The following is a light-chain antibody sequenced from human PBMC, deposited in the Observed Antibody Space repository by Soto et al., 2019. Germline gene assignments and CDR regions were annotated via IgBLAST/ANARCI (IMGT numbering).Light chain of an antibody. CDR3: QQYGSSPPGT. CDR2: GVS. J-gene: IGKJ1*01. V-gene: IGKV3-20*01. CDR1: QSVSSTF. Sequence: EIVLTQSPGTLSLSPGERATLSCRASQSVSSTFLAWYQQKPGQAPRLLIYGVSTRATGISDRFSGSGSGTDFTLTISRLEPEDFAVYYCQQYGSSPPGTFGQGTKVEI.